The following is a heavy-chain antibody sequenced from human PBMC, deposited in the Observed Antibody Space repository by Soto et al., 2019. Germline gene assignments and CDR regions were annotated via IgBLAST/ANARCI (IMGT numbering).Heavy chain of an antibody. Sequence: EVQLLESGGGLLQPGGALRLSCSASGFTFCNHGMNWVRQAPGKGVEWGSGISTNGDTANYADSVKGRFTIPRDNSKNALYMQMNGLRPEDTAVYYCAKDLSRWPHYAFDSWGQGTLVTVSS. J-gene: IGHJ5*01. D-gene: IGHD4-17*01. CDR3: AKDLSRWPHYAFDS. CDR1: GFTFCNHG. V-gene: IGHV3-23*01. CDR2: ISTNGDTA.